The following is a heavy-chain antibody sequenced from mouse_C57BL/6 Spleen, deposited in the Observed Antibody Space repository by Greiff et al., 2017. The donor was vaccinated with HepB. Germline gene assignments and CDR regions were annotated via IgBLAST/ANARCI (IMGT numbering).Heavy chain of an antibody. Sequence: QVQLQQSGAELARPGASVKLSCKASGYTFTSYGISWVKQSTGQGLEWIGEIYPRSGNTYYNEKFKGKATLTADKSSSTAYMELRSLTSEDSAVYFCARSREGYYAMDYWGQGTSVTVSS. CDR2: IYPRSGNT. V-gene: IGHV1-81*01. CDR3: ARSREGYYAMDY. J-gene: IGHJ4*01. CDR1: GYTFTSYG.